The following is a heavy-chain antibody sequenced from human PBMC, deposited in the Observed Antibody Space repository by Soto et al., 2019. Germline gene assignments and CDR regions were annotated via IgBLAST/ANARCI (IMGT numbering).Heavy chain of an antibody. CDR1: GGTFSSYA. V-gene: IGHV1-69*12. CDR2: IIPIFGTV. CDR3: ARGNHRWLQLWYFDL. Sequence: QVQLVQSGAEVKKPGSSVKVSCKASGGTFSSYAISWVRQAPGQGLEWMGGIIPIFGTVNYAQKFQDRVTITADESTSTAYMELSSLRSEDTAVYYCARGNHRWLQLWYFDLWGRGTLVTVSS. J-gene: IGHJ2*01. D-gene: IGHD5-12*01.